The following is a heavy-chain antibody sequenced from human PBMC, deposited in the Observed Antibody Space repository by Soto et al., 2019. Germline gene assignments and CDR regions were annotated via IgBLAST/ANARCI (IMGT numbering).Heavy chain of an antibody. Sequence: PSETLSLTCAVSGGSISSYYPSWIRQPPGKGLEWIGYIYYSGSTNYNPSLKSRVTISVDTSKNQFSLKLTSVTAADTAVYYCARSRYTSGWWTPPFDYWGQGTLVTVSS. CDR1: GGSISSYY. V-gene: IGHV4-59*01. CDR2: IYYSGST. D-gene: IGHD6-19*01. J-gene: IGHJ4*02. CDR3: ARSRYTSGWWTPPFDY.